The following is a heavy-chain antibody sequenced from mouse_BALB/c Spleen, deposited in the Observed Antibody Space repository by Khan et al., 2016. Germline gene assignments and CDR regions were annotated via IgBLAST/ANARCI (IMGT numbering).Heavy chain of an antibody. Sequence: QVQLKQSGAELVRPGVSVKISCKGSGYTFTDYAMHWVKQSHAKSLEWIGVISTYYGDASYNQKFKGKATMTVDKSSSTAYMELARLTSEDSANSYYARLYDGLYYAMDYWGQGTSVTVSS. CDR2: ISTYYGDA. CDR3: ARLYDGLYYAMDY. V-gene: IGHV1S137*01. J-gene: IGHJ4*01. CDR1: GYTFTDYA. D-gene: IGHD2-14*01.